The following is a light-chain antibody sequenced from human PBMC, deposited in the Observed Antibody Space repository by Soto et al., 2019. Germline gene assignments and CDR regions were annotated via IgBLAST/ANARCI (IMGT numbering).Light chain of an antibody. CDR2: SAS. J-gene: IGKJ1*01. V-gene: IGKV1-27*01. CDR1: QGISNY. Sequence: DIQMTQSPSSLSASVGDRVNITCRTSQGISNYLAWYQQKPGKVPKLLIYSASTLQSGVPSRFSCSGSGTHFTLTISSLQPEDVATYYCQKDKSAPRTFGQWTKVAIK. CDR3: QKDKSAPRT.